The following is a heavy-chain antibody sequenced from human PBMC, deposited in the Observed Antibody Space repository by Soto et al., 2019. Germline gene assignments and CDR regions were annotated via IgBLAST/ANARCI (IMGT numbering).Heavy chain of an antibody. Sequence: SVKVSCKASGGTFSSYTISWVRQAPGQGLEWMGRIIPILGIANYAQKFQGRVTITADKSTSTAYMELSSLRSEDTAVYYWAARRRGANANIGGNYGGQETLATVSS. CDR1: GGTFSSYT. V-gene: IGHV1-69*02. CDR3: AARRRGANANIGGNY. D-gene: IGHD3-16*01. CDR2: IIPILGIA. J-gene: IGHJ4*02.